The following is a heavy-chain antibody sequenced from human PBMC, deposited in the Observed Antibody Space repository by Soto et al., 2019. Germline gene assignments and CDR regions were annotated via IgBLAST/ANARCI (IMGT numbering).Heavy chain of an antibody. CDR3: ARIVEPTSYYYGKDF. CDR2: IYHSGGT. CDR1: GGSISSSNW. D-gene: IGHD2-15*01. J-gene: IGHJ6*02. V-gene: IGHV4-4*02. Sequence: SETLSLTCAVSGGSISSSNWWSCVRQPPGKGLELIWEIYHSGGTNYNPSLKSRVTISVDKSKNQFSLKLSSVTAADTAVYYCARIVEPTSYYYGKDFWDQGNTVTVYS.